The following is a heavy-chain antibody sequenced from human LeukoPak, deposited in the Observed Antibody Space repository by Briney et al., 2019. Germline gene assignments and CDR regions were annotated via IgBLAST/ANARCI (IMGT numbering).Heavy chain of an antibody. J-gene: IGHJ4*02. V-gene: IGHV3-48*03. D-gene: IGHD6-13*01. CDR2: ISSSGSTI. CDR3: AKEIHGQQLAFDY. Sequence: GGSLRLSCAASGFTFSSYEMNWVRQAPGKGLEWVSYISSSGSTIYYADSVKGRFTISRDNSKNTLYLQMNSLRAEDTAVYYCAKEIHGQQLAFDYWGQGTLVTVSS. CDR1: GFTFSSYE.